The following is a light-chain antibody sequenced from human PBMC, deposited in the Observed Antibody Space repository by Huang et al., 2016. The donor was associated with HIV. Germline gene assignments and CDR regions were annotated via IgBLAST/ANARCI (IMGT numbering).Light chain of an antibody. CDR2: EAS. CDR3: QQRTKWPPVLT. J-gene: IGKJ4*01. V-gene: IGKV3-11*01. CDR1: QSVGVY. Sequence: EIVLTQSPATLSLSPGDRATLSCRASQSVGVYLAWYQQKPGQAPRLLIFEASNRAIGIPDRFSGSGSGTDFTLTIDSLQPDDFAIYYCQQRTKWPPVLTFGGGTRVEIK.